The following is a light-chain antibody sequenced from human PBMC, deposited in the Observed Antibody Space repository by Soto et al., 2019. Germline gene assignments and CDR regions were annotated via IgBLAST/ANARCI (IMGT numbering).Light chain of an antibody. Sequence: EIVLTQSPGTLSLSPGERATLSCRASQSVSSSYLVWHQQKPGQAPRLLIYAASRRATGIPDRFSGSGSGTNFALTISRMECKHLALHSMQQHGSPPWTFGQGTRVDIK. CDR3: QQHGSPPWT. CDR1: QSVSSSY. CDR2: AAS. V-gene: IGKV3-20*01. J-gene: IGKJ1*01.